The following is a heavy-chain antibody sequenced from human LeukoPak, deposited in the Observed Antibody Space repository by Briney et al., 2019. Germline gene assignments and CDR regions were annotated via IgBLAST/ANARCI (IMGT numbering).Heavy chain of an antibody. CDR3: ARDQVPGIAVAGTGGYYYYGMDV. V-gene: IGHV3-33*08. CDR2: IWYDGSNK. D-gene: IGHD6-19*01. CDR1: GFTFSSFA. J-gene: IGHJ6*02. Sequence: PGGSLRLSCAASGFTFSSFAMSWVRQAPGKGLEWVAVIWYDGSNKYYADSVKGRFTISRDNSKNTLYLQMNSLRAEDTAVYYCARDQVPGIAVAGTGGYYYYGMDVWGQGTTVTVSS.